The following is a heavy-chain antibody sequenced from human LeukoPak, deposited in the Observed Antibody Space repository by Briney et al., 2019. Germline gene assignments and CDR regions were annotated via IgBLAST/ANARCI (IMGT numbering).Heavy chain of an antibody. CDR2: IIPIVGIA. CDR3: AREAYGSGSYFDY. Sequence: SVKVSCKASGGTFSSYAISWVRQAPGQGLEWMGRIIPIVGIANYAQKFQGRVTITADKSTSTAYMELSSLRSEDTAVYYCAREAYGSGSYFDYWGQGTLVTVSS. D-gene: IGHD3-10*01. J-gene: IGHJ4*02. CDR1: GGTFSSYA. V-gene: IGHV1-69*04.